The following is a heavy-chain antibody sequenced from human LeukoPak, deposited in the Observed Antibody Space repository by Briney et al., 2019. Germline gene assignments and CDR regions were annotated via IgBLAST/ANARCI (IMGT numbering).Heavy chain of an antibody. CDR3: ARDRSGSYYSD. Sequence: PSETLSLTCTVSGDSISSSRYYWGWIRQPPGKGLEWIGTIYYSGSTYYNPSLKSRVTISVDTSKNQFSLKLSSVTAADTAVYYCARDRSGSYYSDWGQGTLVTVSS. D-gene: IGHD1-26*01. V-gene: IGHV4-39*07. J-gene: IGHJ4*02. CDR2: IYYSGST. CDR1: GDSISSSRYY.